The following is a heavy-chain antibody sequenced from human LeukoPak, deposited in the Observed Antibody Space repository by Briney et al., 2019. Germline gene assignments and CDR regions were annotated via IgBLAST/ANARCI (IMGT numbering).Heavy chain of an antibody. CDR1: GFSFSSYS. CDR2: ISSDGSNK. J-gene: IGHJ4*02. V-gene: IGHV3-30-3*01. Sequence: GGSLRLSCAVSGFSFSSYSMHWVRQAPGKGLEWAAVISSDGSNKYYADSVKGRFTISRDNSKNTLYMQMNSLRAEDTAVYYCVRQSSGWCHFDYWGQGTLVTVSS. CDR3: VRQSSGWCHFDY. D-gene: IGHD6-19*01.